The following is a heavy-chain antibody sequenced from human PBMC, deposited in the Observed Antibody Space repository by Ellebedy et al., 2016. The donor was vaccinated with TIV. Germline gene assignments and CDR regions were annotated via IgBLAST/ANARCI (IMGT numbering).Heavy chain of an antibody. Sequence: AASVKVSCKASGYTFTSYDINWARQAPGQGLEWMGWMNPNSDNRGYGQKFQGRVTMTTNTSISTAYMELGGLRSEDTAVYYCARGLQWFDPWGQGTLVTVSS. J-gene: IGHJ5*02. CDR2: MNPNSDNR. V-gene: IGHV1-8*01. CDR3: ARGLQWFDP. CDR1: GYTFTSYD.